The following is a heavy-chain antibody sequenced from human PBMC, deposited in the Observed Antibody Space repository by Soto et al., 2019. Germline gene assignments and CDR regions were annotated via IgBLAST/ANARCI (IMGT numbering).Heavy chain of an antibody. CDR1: GFSLSTSGVG. V-gene: IGHV2-5*02. J-gene: IGHJ5*02. Sequence: QITLKESGPTLVKPTQTLTLTCTFSGFSLSTSGVGVGWIRQPPGKALEWLALIYWDDDKRYSPSLKSRLTSPKDTSKNQVVLTMTNMDPVDTATYYCAQGTVAQEDDLGENWFDPWGQGTLVTVSS. D-gene: IGHD3-16*01. CDR3: AQGTVAQEDDLGENWFDP. CDR2: IYWDDDK.